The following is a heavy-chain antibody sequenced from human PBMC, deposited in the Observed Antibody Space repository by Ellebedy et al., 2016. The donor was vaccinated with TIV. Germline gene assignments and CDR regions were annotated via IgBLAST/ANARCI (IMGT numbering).Heavy chain of an antibody. CDR3: ARGANWDPFDY. Sequence: SETLSLTCAVYGGSFSGYYWSWIRQPPGKGLEWIGEINHSGSTNYNPSLKSRVTMSVDTSKTQFSLKLSSVTAADTAVYYCARGANWDPFDYWGQGTLVTVSS. J-gene: IGHJ4*02. CDR2: INHSGST. D-gene: IGHD1-1*01. V-gene: IGHV4-34*01. CDR1: GGSFSGYY.